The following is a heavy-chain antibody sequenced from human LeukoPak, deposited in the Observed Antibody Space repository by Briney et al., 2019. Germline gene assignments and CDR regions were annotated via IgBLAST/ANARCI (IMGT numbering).Heavy chain of an antibody. CDR3: AKDMGVAAAGKNFDY. J-gene: IGHJ4*02. CDR1: GFTFSSYA. CDR2: ISGSGGST. Sequence: PGGSLRLSCAASGFTFSSYAMSWVRQAPGKGLEWVSAISGSGGSTYYADSVKGRFTISRGNSKNTLYLQMNSLRAEDTAVYYCAKDMGVAAAGKNFDYWGQGTLVTVSS. D-gene: IGHD6-13*01. V-gene: IGHV3-23*01.